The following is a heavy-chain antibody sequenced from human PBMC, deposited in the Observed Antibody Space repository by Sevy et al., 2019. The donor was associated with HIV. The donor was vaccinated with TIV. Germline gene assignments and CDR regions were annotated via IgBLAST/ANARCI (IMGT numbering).Heavy chain of an antibody. Sequence: SETLSLTCTVSGGSISSSSYYWGWIRQPPGKGLEWIGSIYYSGSTYYNPSLKSRVTISVDTSKNQFSLKLSSVTAADTAVYYCARHPNRITLFSGVILNYFDYWGQGTLVTVSS. J-gene: IGHJ4*02. CDR3: ARHPNRITLFSGVILNYFDY. CDR1: GGSISSSSYY. V-gene: IGHV4-39*01. CDR2: IYYSGST. D-gene: IGHD3-3*01.